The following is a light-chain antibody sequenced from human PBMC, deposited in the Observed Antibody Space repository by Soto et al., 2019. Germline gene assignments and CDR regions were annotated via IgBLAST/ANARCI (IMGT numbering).Light chain of an antibody. Sequence: IVLTQSPGTLSLSPGQRATLSCRAIQSVSSSYLAWYQQRPGQAPRLLIFGASTRATGIPDRFSGSGSGTDFTLTISRLDPEDFAVYYCHQYGRSPLITFGQGTRLEIK. CDR1: QSVSSSY. CDR3: HQYGRSPLIT. V-gene: IGKV3-20*01. J-gene: IGKJ5*01. CDR2: GAS.